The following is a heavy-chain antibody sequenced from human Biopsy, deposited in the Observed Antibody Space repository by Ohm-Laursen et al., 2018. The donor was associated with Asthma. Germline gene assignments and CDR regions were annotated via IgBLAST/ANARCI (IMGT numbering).Heavy chain of an antibody. CDR1: GFVFSQCG. CDR3: ARQSGQDYGDSSGFDI. CDR2: VSSDGHNK. V-gene: IGHV3-30*03. J-gene: IGHJ3*02. Sequence: SLRLSCAASGFVFSQCGMHWVRQGPGKGLEWVALVSSDGHNKYYEDSVKGRFTISRDNSRKRLYLQINRLTVEDSVVYFCARQSGQDYGDSSGFDIWGQGTKVAVPS. D-gene: IGHD3-22*01.